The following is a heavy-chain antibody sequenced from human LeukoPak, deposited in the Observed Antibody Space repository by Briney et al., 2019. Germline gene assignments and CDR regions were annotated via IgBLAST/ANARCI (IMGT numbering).Heavy chain of an antibody. CDR3: ARDAPMVRGVFVY. Sequence: GASVKVSCMASGYTFTGYYMHWVRQAPGQGLEWMGRINPNSGGTNYAQKFQGRVTMTRDTSISTAYMELSRLRSDDTAVYYCARDAPMVRGVFVYWGQGTLVTVSS. J-gene: IGHJ4*02. CDR1: GYTFTGYY. D-gene: IGHD3-10*01. V-gene: IGHV1-2*06. CDR2: INPNSGGT.